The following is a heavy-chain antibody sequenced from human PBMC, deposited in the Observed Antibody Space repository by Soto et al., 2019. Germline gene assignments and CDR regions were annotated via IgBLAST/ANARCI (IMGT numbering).Heavy chain of an antibody. J-gene: IGHJ6*02. Sequence: SVKVSCKASGFTFTSSAVQWVRQARGQRLEWIGWIVVGSGNTNYAQKFQERVTITRDMSTSTAYMELSSLRSEDTAVYYCAAEAPLGKRDHYYGPGSHKARYYYYGMDVWGQGTTVTVSS. V-gene: IGHV1-58*01. CDR2: IVVGSGNT. CDR3: AAEAPLGKRDHYYGPGSHKARYYYYGMDV. D-gene: IGHD3-10*01. CDR1: GFTFTSSA.